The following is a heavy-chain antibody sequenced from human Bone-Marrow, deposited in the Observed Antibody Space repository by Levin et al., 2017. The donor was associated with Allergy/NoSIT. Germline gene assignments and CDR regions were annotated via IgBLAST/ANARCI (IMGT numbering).Heavy chain of an antibody. Sequence: GESLKISCKASGYTFSHYFIYWVRQAPGQGLEWMGLINPSGGGTAYAQRFRGRVTMTRDTSTSTVYMELSGLRSDDTAVYYCARGGDLELALDFWGQGTLVTVSS. V-gene: IGHV1-46*01. J-gene: IGHJ4*02. CDR2: INPSGGGT. D-gene: IGHD1-7*01. CDR3: ARGGDLELALDF. CDR1: GYTFSHYF.